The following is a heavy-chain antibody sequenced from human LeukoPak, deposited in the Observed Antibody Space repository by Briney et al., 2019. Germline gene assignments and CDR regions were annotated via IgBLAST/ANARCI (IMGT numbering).Heavy chain of an antibody. CDR1: EFTFGDFA. Sequence: GGSLRLSCTASEFTFGDFAISWVRQAPGKGLEWVSYISYGGRIVYSADSVKGRFTISRDNAKNTLYLQMNSLRAEDMAVYYCARGGWRGLDGYFDLWGRGTLVTVSS. CDR3: ARGGWRGLDGYFDL. D-gene: IGHD6-19*01. V-gene: IGHV3-48*03. J-gene: IGHJ2*01. CDR2: ISYGGRIV.